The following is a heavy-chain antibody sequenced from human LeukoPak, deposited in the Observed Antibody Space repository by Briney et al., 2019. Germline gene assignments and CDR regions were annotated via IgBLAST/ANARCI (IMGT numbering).Heavy chain of an antibody. V-gene: IGHV1-3*01. CDR1: GYTFTSYA. Sequence: GASVKVSCKASGYTFTSYAIHWVRQAPGQRLEWMGWINAGNGNTKYSQKFQGRVTITRDTSASTAYMELSSLRSDDTAVYYCARDGRRYCSSTSCSLFDYWGQGTLVTVSS. CDR3: ARDGRRYCSSTSCSLFDY. J-gene: IGHJ4*02. D-gene: IGHD2-2*01. CDR2: INAGNGNT.